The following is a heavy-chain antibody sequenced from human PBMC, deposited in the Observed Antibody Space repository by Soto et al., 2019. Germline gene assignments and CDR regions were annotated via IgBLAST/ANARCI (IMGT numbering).Heavy chain of an antibody. D-gene: IGHD3-16*01. Sequence: SETLSLTCAVYSGSARVYYWSWIRQPPGKGLEWIGGIDHSGSANYNVSLKSRLTLSLDTSNNQFSLKLDSLTAADTAIYYCAAGGGAAPSYWAQGTLVTVSS. CDR3: AAGGGAAPSY. V-gene: IGHV4-34*01. CDR2: IDHSGSA. CDR1: SGSARVYY. J-gene: IGHJ4*02.